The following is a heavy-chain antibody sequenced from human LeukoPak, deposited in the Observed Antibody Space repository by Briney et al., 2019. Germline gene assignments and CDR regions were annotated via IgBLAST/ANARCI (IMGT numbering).Heavy chain of an antibody. J-gene: IGHJ6*02. CDR2: IYYSGST. D-gene: IGHD1-26*01. CDR3: ARTIVGATEPYYYYGMDV. CDR1: GGSISSYY. V-gene: IGHV4-59*01. Sequence: SETLSLTCTVSGGSISSYYWSWIRQPPGKGLEWIGDIYYSGSTNYNPSLKSRVTISVDTSKNQFSLKLSSVTAADTAVYYCARTIVGATEPYYYYGMDVWGQGTTVTVSS.